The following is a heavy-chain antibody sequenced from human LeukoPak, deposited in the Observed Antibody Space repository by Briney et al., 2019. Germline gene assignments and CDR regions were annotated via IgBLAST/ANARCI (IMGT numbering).Heavy chain of an antibody. Sequence: GGSLRLSCAASGFTVSSNYMSWVRQAPGKGLEWVSVIYSGGSTYYADSVKGRFTISRDNSKNTLYLQMNSLRAEDTAVYYCARGLGSSGWYDFQHWGQGTLVTVSS. D-gene: IGHD6-19*01. CDR3: ARGLGSSGWYDFQH. J-gene: IGHJ1*01. CDR2: IYSGGST. CDR1: GFTVSSNY. V-gene: IGHV3-66*01.